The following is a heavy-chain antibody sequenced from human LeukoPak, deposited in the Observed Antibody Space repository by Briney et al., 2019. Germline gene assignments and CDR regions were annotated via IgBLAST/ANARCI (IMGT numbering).Heavy chain of an antibody. D-gene: IGHD3-22*01. CDR2: ISYDGSNK. CDR1: GFTFSSYA. Sequence: GGSLRLSCAASGFTFSSYAMHWVRQAPGKGLEWVAVISYDGSNKYDADSVKGRFTISRDNAKNTLYLQMNSLRAEDTAVYYCARDLYLNYYDSSGYYNDAFDIWGQGTMVTVSS. J-gene: IGHJ3*02. V-gene: IGHV3-30*04. CDR3: ARDLYLNYYDSSGYYNDAFDI.